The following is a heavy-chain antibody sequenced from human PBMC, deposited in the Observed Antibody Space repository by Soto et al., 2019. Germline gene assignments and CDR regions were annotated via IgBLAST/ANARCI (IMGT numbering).Heavy chain of an antibody. CDR3: ARGLAVAYSPALL. V-gene: IGHV1-46*01. Sequence: QVQLEQSGAEVKNPGASVKVSCKASGYTFTSYYMHWVRQAPGQGLEWMGVINPGGGITSYAENLHGRVTMTRDTSTSTAYMELSSLRSEDTAIYYCARGLAVAYSPALLWGRGTLLTVYS. CDR2: INPGGGIT. CDR1: GYTFTSYY. J-gene: IGHJ4*02. D-gene: IGHD6-19*01.